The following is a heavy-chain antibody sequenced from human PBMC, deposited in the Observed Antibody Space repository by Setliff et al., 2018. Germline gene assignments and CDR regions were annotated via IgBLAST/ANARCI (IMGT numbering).Heavy chain of an antibody. CDR3: ARRYCSGGRCSPEDDAFDI. CDR1: GYSFTSYW. CDR2: IYPGDSDT. Sequence: GESLKISCKGSGYSFTSYWIGWVRQMPGKDLEWMGIIYPGDSDTRYSPSFQGQVTISADKSISTAYLQWSSLKASDTAIYYCARRYCSGGRCSPEDDAFDIWGRGTVVTVSS. D-gene: IGHD2-15*01. J-gene: IGHJ3*02. V-gene: IGHV5-51*01.